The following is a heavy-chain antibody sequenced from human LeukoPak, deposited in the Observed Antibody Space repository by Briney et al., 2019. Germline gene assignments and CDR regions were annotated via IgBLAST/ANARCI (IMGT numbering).Heavy chain of an antibody. Sequence: GGSLRFSCAASGFTFSSYWMRWVRQAPGKGLLWVARINGAQSDTIYADSVKGRLTISRDNAKNTLYLQMNSLRAEDTAVYYCARAINYNLIDYWGQGTPVTVSS. CDR3: ARAINYNLIDY. J-gene: IGHJ4*02. CDR2: INGAQSDT. CDR1: GFTFSSYW. D-gene: IGHD4-11*01. V-gene: IGHV3-74*01.